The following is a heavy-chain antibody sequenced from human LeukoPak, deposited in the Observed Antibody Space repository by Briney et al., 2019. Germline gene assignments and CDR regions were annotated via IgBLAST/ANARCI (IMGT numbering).Heavy chain of an antibody. D-gene: IGHD6-19*01. J-gene: IGHJ6*03. CDR3: ARGPDSGWPYYYYYYYMDV. CDR1: GGSISSYY. CDR2: IYYSGST. Sequence: PSETLSLTCTVSGGSISSYYWSWIRQPPGKGLEWIGYIYYSGSTNYNPSLKSRVTISVDTSKNQFSLKLSSVTAADTAVYYCARGPDSGWPYYYYYYYMDVWGKGTTVTVSS. V-gene: IGHV4-59*01.